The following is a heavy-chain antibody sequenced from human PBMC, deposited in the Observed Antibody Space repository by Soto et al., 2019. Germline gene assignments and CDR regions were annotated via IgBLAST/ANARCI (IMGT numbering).Heavy chain of an antibody. Sequence: QAQLVESGGGVVQPGRSLRLSCAASGYTFSDYGMHWVRQAPGKGLEWVAVITYDGSNKYYADSVKGRFTISRDNSKNTLYPQMNSLRGEDTAVYYCAKWAHNGMDVWGQGTTVTVSS. CDR1: GYTFSDYG. CDR2: ITYDGSNK. J-gene: IGHJ6*02. V-gene: IGHV3-30*18. CDR3: AKWAHNGMDV.